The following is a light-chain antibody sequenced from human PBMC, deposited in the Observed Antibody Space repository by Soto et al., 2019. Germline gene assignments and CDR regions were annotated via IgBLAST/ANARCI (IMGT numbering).Light chain of an antibody. CDR2: EGF. CDR1: SSDVGSYDL. V-gene: IGLV2-23*01. CDR3: CSLAGSSTPFL. J-gene: IGLJ1*01. Sequence: QSALTQPASVSGSPGQSITISCTGTSSDVGSYDLVSWYQHHPGKAPKLIIYEGFKRPSGVSNRFSGSKSANTASLTISGLQAEDEADDHCCSLAGSSTPFLFGTGPKVTVL.